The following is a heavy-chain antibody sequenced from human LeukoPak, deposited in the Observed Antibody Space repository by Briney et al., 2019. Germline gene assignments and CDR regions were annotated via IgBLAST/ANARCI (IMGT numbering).Heavy chain of an antibody. V-gene: IGHV5-51*01. D-gene: IGHD2-2*01. Sequence: GESLKISCKGSGCSFTSYWIGWVRQMPGKGLEWMGIIYPGDSDIRYSPSFQGQVTISADKSISTAYLQWSSLKASDTAMYYCARLEGTDIVVVPADYWGQGTLVTVSS. CDR2: IYPGDSDI. J-gene: IGHJ4*02. CDR1: GCSFTSYW. CDR3: ARLEGTDIVVVPADY.